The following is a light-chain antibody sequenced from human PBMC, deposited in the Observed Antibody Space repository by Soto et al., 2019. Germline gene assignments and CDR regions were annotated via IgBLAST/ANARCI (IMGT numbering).Light chain of an antibody. V-gene: IGKV3-20*01. CDR1: QSVITY. J-gene: IGKJ4*01. CDR2: GAS. CDR3: QQYGSTPLT. Sequence: ESVLTQSPGTLSLSPGERATLSCRASQSVITYLDWYQQKPGQAPRLLIYGASSRATGIPDRFSGSGSGTDLTLTMSRLEPQDVAVYYCQQYGSTPLTFGGGTKVQIK.